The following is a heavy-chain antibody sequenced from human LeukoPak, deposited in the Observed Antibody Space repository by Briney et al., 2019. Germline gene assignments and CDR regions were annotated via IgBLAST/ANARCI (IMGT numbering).Heavy chain of an antibody. Sequence: GGSLRLSCAASGFTFSSYAMSWVRQAPGKGLEWVSAISGSGGSTYYADSVKGRFTISRDNSKNTLYLQMNSLRAEDTAVYYCAKGHLSIGSGWSLFDYWGQGTLVTVSS. CDR1: GFTFSSYA. CDR2: ISGSGGST. D-gene: IGHD6-19*01. J-gene: IGHJ4*02. V-gene: IGHV3-23*01. CDR3: AKGHLSIGSGWSLFDY.